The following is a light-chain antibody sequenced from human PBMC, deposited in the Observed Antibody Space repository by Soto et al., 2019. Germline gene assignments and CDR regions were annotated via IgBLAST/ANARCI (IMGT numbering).Light chain of an antibody. CDR2: GAS. V-gene: IGKV3-20*01. J-gene: IGKJ1*01. CDR1: QSVSSNF. Sequence: EIVLTQSPGTLSLSPGERATLSCKASQSVSSNFLAWYQRKPVQAPRLLIYGASYRATDIPYRFSGSVSGTDFTVNINRLEQEDFAVYYCQQYGTSPPTFGQGTKLEI. CDR3: QQYGTSPPT.